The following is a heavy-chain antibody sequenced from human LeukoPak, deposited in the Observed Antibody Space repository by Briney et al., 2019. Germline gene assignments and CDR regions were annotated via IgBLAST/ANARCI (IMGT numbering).Heavy chain of an antibody. CDR3: AKGRSSWYVGNWFDP. V-gene: IGHV3-23*01. J-gene: IGHJ5*02. Sequence: GGSLRLSCAASGFTVSSNYMSWVRQAPGKGLEWVSVISGSGGSTYYADSVKGRFTISRDNSKNTLYLQMNSLRAEDTAVYYCAKGRSSWYVGNWFDPWGQGTLVTVSS. D-gene: IGHD6-13*01. CDR2: ISGSGGST. CDR1: GFTVSSNY.